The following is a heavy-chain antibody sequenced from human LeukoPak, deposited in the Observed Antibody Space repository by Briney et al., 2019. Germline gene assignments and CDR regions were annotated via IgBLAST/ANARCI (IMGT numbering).Heavy chain of an antibody. CDR1: GGSFSGYY. CDR2: INHSGST. J-gene: IGHJ4*02. D-gene: IGHD3-10*01. Sequence: SETLSLTCAVYGGSFSGYYWSWIRQPPGKGLEWIGEINHSGSTNYNPSLKSRVTISVDTSKNQFSLKLSSVTAADTAVYYCAKGLWFGELLYPSYFDYWGQGTLVTVSS. CDR3: AKGLWFGELLYPSYFDY. V-gene: IGHV4-34*01.